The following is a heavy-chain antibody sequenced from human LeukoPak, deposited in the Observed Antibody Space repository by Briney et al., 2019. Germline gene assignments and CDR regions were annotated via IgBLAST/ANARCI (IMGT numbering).Heavy chain of an antibody. CDR3: AKDWRDGHTFDQ. Sequence: PGGSLRLSCAASGFSFTTHWMSWVRQAPGKGLEWVANIEADAKSEYYVDSVKGRFTISRDNAKNSLFLQMNNLRAEDTAVYYCAKDWRDGHTFDQWGHGTLVTVSS. CDR2: IEADAKSE. CDR1: GFSFTTHW. J-gene: IGHJ4*01. V-gene: IGHV3-7*01.